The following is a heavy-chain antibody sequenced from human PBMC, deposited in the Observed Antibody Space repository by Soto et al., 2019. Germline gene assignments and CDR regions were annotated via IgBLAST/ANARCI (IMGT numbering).Heavy chain of an antibody. J-gene: IGHJ6*03. CDR1: GFTFSSYA. D-gene: IGHD6-19*01. CDR3: ARGSSGWYGPLYYYYYMDV. CDR2: ISGSGGST. V-gene: IGHV3-23*01. Sequence: PGGSLRLSCAASGFTFSSYAMSWVRQAPGKGLEWVSAISGSGGSTYYADSVKGRFTISRDNSKNSPYLQMNSLKTEDTAVYYCARGSSGWYGPLYYYYYMDVWGKGTTVTVSS.